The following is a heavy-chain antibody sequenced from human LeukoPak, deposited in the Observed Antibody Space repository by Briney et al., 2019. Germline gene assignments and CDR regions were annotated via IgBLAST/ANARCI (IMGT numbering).Heavy chain of an antibody. CDR3: AKHQSTYYYYYDMDV. CDR2: ISVTGGTT. Sequence: PGGSLRLSCAASGFSFSNYAMSWVRQAPGKGLEWVSGISVTGGTTNYADSVKGRSTISRGNSKNTLHLQIISLGAEDTAIYYCAKHQSTYYYYYDMDVWGQGTTVTVSS. V-gene: IGHV3-23*01. J-gene: IGHJ6*02. CDR1: GFSFSNYA. D-gene: IGHD5/OR15-5a*01.